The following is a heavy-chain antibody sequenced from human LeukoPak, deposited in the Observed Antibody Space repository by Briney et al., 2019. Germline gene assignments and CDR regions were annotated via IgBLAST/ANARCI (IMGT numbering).Heavy chain of an antibody. CDR2: INHSGST. V-gene: IGHV4-34*01. Sequence: SETLSLTCAVYGGSFSDYYWSWIRQPPGKGLEWIGEINHSGSTNYNPSLKSRVAISVDTSKNHFSLKLSSVTAADTAVYYCARVENYSGSGSHFLFDYWGQGTLVIVSS. CDR1: GGSFSDYY. J-gene: IGHJ4*02. D-gene: IGHD3-10*01. CDR3: ARVENYSGSGSHFLFDY.